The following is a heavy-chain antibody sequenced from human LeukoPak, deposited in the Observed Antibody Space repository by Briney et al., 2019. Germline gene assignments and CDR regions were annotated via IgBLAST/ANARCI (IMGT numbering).Heavy chain of an antibody. CDR1: GFTLSSHG. Sequence: GGSLRLSCAASGFTLSSHGMHWVRQAPGKGLVWVSRINSDGSTTNYADSVKGRFTISRDNAENTLYLQMNSLRVEDTAVYYCTRRVSATRWFDPWGEGTLVTVPS. J-gene: IGHJ5*02. CDR3: TRRVSATRWFDP. D-gene: IGHD2-15*01. V-gene: IGHV3-74*01. CDR2: INSDGSTT.